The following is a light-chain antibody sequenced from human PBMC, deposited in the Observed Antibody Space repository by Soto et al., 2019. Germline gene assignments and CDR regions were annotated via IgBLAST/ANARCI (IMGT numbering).Light chain of an antibody. Sequence: ALTQPASVSGSPGQSVTISCTGTSSDVGGYNYVSWYQQLPGEAPKLIIYGVTDRPSGVSSRFSGSKSGNTASLTVSGLQAEDEGHYYCSSYTETRNYVFGNGTKLTV. CDR1: SSDVGGYNY. CDR3: SSYTETRNYV. V-gene: IGLV2-14*01. J-gene: IGLJ1*01. CDR2: GVT.